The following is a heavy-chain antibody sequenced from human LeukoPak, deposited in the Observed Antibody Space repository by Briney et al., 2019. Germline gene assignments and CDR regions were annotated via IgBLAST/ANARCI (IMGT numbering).Heavy chain of an antibody. J-gene: IGHJ4*02. CDR3: ARGPPDSSGFPFDY. D-gene: IGHD3-22*01. Sequence: ASVKVSCKASGYSFTSYYIHWVRQAPGQGLEWMGWINPNSGDTKNAQKFQGRVSMARDTSISTAYMELSRLRSDDTAVYYCARGPPDSSGFPFDYWGQGTLVTVSS. CDR1: GYSFTSYY. V-gene: IGHV1-2*02. CDR2: INPNSGDT.